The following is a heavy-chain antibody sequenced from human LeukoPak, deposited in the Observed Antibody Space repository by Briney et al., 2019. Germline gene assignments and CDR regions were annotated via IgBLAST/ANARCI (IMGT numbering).Heavy chain of an antibody. CDR1: GGSISSYY. J-gene: IGHJ4*02. Sequence: PSETLSLTCTVSGGSISSYYWSWIRQPPGKKLEWIGYIYNSGNTNYNPSLKSRVTMSVDTSKNQFSLKLSSVTAADTAVYYCARDRYALTFGYWGQGTLVTVSS. D-gene: IGHD3-16*01. CDR2: IYNSGNT. CDR3: ARDRYALTFGY. V-gene: IGHV4-59*01.